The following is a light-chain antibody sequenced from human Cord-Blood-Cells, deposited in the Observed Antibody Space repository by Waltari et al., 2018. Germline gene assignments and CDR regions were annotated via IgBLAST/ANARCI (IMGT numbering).Light chain of an antibody. CDR2: DVS. V-gene: IGLV2-14*03. Sequence: QSALTPPASVAGSPGQSDTISRTGTKQDLGGYNYVLRDQQHPGQAPKLMIYDVSNRPSGVSNRFSGSKSGNTASLTISGLQAEDEADYYCSSYTSSSTPLYVFGTGTKVTVL. J-gene: IGLJ1*01. CDR1: KQDLGGYNY. CDR3: SSYTSSSTPLYV.